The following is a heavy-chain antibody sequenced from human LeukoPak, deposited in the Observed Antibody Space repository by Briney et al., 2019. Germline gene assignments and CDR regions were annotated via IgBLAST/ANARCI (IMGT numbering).Heavy chain of an antibody. CDR1: AYTFSGYF. D-gene: IGHD5-12*01. CDR3: ARADSAYDFRY. Sequence: ASVKVSCKASAYTFSGYFMNWVRQAPGQGLEWMGWINPNSGGTNYAQKFQGSVTMTRDTSISTAYMELSSLRSDDTAVYYCARADSAYDFRYWGQGTLVTVSS. CDR2: INPNSGGT. J-gene: IGHJ4*02. V-gene: IGHV1-2*02.